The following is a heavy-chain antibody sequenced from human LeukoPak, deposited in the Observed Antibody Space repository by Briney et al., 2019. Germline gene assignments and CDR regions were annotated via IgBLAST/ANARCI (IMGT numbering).Heavy chain of an antibody. J-gene: IGHJ2*01. V-gene: IGHV4-59*01. CDR3: ARESGSDDWNFDL. Sequence: KPSETLSLTCTVSGGSISSYYWSWIRQPPGKGLEWIGYIYYTGSTNYNPSLKSRVTISVDTSKNQVSLKMSSVTAADTAVYYCARESGSDDWNFDLWGRGTLVTVSS. CDR1: GGSISSYY. CDR2: IYYTGST. D-gene: IGHD3-10*01.